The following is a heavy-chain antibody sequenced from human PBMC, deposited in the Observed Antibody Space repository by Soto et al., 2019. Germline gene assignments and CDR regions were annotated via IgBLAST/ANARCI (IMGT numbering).Heavy chain of an antibody. J-gene: IGHJ4*02. CDR3: AKSLRYFDWLTPVFDY. V-gene: IGHV3-30*18. D-gene: IGHD3-9*01. CDR2: ISYDGSSK. Sequence: LRLSCAASGFTFSSYGMHWVRQAPGKGLEWVAVISYDGSSKYYADSVKGRFTISRDNSKNTLYLQMNSLRAEDTAVYYCAKSLRYFDWLTPVFDYWGQGTLVTVSS. CDR1: GFTFSSYG.